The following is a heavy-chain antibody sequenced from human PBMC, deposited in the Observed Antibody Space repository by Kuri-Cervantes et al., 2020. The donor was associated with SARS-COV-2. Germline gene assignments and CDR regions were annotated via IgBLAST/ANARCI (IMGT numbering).Heavy chain of an antibody. CDR2: ISYDGSNK. CDR3: AREDPGAGGALD. D-gene: IGHD3-16*01. J-gene: IGHJ4*02. V-gene: IGHV3-30*03. CDR1: GFTFSSYS. Sequence: GESLKISCAASGFTFSSYSMNWVRQAPGKGLEWVAVISYDGSNKYYADSVKGRFTISRDNSKNTLYLQMNSLRAEDTAVYYCAREDPGAGGALDWGQGTLVTVSS.